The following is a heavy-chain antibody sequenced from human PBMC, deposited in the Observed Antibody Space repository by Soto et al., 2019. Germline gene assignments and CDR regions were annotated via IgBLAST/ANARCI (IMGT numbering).Heavy chain of an antibody. CDR1: GFTFSDYG. D-gene: IGHD3-22*01. V-gene: IGHV3-33*01. CDR3: ARDPSSANFDY. CDR2: IWYDGSKK. Sequence: QVQLVVSGGGAVPPGRSLRLSCAASGFTFSDYGMNWVRQAPGKGLEWVAIIWYDGSKKYYADSVKGRFTISRDNSKNTVYLQMNSLRDEDTAVYYCARDPSSANFDYWGQGTLVTVSS. J-gene: IGHJ4*02.